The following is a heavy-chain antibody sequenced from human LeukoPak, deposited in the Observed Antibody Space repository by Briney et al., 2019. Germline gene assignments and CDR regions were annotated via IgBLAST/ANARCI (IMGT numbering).Heavy chain of an antibody. CDR2: IYTSGST. Sequence: SQTLSLTCTVSGGSISSGSYYWSWIRQPAGKGLEWIGRIYTSGSTNYNPPLKSRVTISVDTSKNQFSLKLSSVTAADTAVYYCARGGGNSPLWGQGTLVTVSS. D-gene: IGHD4-23*01. CDR3: ARGGGNSPL. CDR1: GGSISSGSYY. V-gene: IGHV4-61*02. J-gene: IGHJ4*02.